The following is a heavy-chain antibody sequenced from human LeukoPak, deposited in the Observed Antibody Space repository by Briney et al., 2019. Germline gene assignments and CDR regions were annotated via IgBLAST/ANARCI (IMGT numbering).Heavy chain of an antibody. J-gene: IGHJ4*02. CDR3: TRHGYYYGS. V-gene: IGHV3-73*01. Sequence: GGTLRLSCAASGFTFSSYGMSWVRQASGKGLEWVGRIRSKANSYATAYAASVKGRFTISRDDSKNTAYLQMNSLKTEDTAVYYCTRHGYYYGSWGQGTLVTVSS. CDR1: GFTFSSYG. D-gene: IGHD3-22*01. CDR2: IRSKANSYAT.